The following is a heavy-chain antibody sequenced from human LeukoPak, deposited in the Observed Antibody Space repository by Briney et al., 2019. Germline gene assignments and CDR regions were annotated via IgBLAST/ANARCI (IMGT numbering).Heavy chain of an antibody. CDR1: VGSFSGCY. V-gene: IGHV4-34*01. CDR2: INHSGST. CDR3: ASIYSNYLNY. Sequence: SETLSLTCAVYVGSFSGCYWSWIRQPPAKGLEWIGEINHSGSTNYNTSLKSRVYLSVDTSKHQFSLKLSSVTAADTAVYYCASIYSNYLNYWGQGTLVTVSS. J-gene: IGHJ4*02. D-gene: IGHD4-11*01.